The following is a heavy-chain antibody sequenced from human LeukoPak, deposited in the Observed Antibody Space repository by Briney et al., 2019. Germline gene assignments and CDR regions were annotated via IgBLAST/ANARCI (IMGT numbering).Heavy chain of an antibody. Sequence: PSETLSLTCTVSGGSINSYYWTWIRRPPGKGLEWIGNIYNSGNTNYNPSLKSRVTISVDTSKNQFSLKLNSVTAADTAVYYCARESGSYLWRSWLNPWGQGTLVTVSS. J-gene: IGHJ5*02. CDR3: ARESGSYLWRSWLNP. D-gene: IGHD3-16*01. CDR1: GGSINSYY. CDR2: IYNSGNT. V-gene: IGHV4-59*01.